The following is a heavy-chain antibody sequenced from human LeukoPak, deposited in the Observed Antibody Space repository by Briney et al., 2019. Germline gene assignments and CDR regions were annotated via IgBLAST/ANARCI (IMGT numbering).Heavy chain of an antibody. J-gene: IGHJ4*02. CDR3: ARVAAADTAMMNFDH. V-gene: IGHV3-11*05. CDR1: GFTFSDYY. Sequence: PGGSLRLSCAASGFTFSDYYMSWIRQAPGKGLEWVSSISSSSIYIYYADSVKGRFTISRDNAKKSLYLKMNSLRAEDTAVYYCARVAAADTAMMNFDHWGQGTLVTVSS. CDR2: ISSSSIYI. D-gene: IGHD5-18*01.